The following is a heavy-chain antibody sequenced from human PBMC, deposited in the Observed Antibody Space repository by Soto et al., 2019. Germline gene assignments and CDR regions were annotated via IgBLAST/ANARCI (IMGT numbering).Heavy chain of an antibody. CDR2: ISDDGTKK. Sequence: QVQLMESGGGVVQPGGSLRLSCAASGFTFDTYGMHWVRQAPGKGLEWVAWISDDGTKKYYLDSVKGRFIISRDNSKNTLYLQMNRLRSDDTAVYYCAKDSMVLGAADQYNNMDVWGLGTTVSASS. CDR3: AKDSMVLGAADQYNNMDV. CDR1: GFTFDTYG. V-gene: IGHV3-30*18. J-gene: IGHJ6*02. D-gene: IGHD2-8*02.